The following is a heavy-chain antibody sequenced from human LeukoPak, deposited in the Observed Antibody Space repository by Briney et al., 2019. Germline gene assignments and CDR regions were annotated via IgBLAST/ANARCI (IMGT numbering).Heavy chain of an antibody. CDR1: GYTFTGYY. CDR2: INPNSGGT. CDR3: ARVGETGTTSPSDY. D-gene: IGHD1-1*01. V-gene: IGHV1-2*02. J-gene: IGHJ4*02. Sequence: ASVKVSCKASGYTFTGYYMHWVRQAPGQGLEWMGWINPNSGGTNYAQKFQGRVTMTRDTSISTAYMELSRLRSDDTAVYYCARVGETGTTSPSDYWGQGTLVTVSS.